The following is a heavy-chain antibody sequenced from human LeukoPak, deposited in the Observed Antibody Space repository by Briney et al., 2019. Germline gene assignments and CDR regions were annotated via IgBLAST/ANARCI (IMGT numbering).Heavy chain of an antibody. D-gene: IGHD5-18*01. V-gene: IGHV4-4*02. Sequence: SETLSLTCAVSGDSIDSNNWWSWVRQSPRKGLEWIGDIYHTEYTNYNPSLKSRVTISVDKSKNQFSLKLNSVTAADTAVYYCARDRRYSYGYAHFDYWGQGTLVTVSS. CDR1: GDSIDSNNW. CDR2: IYHTEYT. J-gene: IGHJ4*02. CDR3: ARDRRYSYGYAHFDY.